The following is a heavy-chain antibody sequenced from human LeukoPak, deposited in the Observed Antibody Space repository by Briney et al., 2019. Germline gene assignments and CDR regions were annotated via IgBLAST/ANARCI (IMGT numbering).Heavy chain of an antibody. D-gene: IGHD3-22*01. J-gene: IGHJ6*03. CDR2: IYSSGST. CDR1: GGSISSYY. V-gene: IGHV4-4*07. CDR3: ARDYYDSSSYSYYYYYMDV. Sequence: SETLSLTCTVSGGSISSYYWSWIRQPAGKGLEWIGHIYSSGSTNYNPSLKSRVTISLDKSKNQFSLKLSSVTAADTAVYYCARDYYDSSSYSYYYYYMDVWGRGTTVTVSS.